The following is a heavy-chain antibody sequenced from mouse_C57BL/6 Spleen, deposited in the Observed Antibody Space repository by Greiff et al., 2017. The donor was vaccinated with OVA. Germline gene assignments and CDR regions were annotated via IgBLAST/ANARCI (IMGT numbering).Heavy chain of an antibody. Sequence: EVQLQESGPGMVKPSQSLSLTCTVTGYSITSGYDWHWIRHFPGNKLEWMGYISYSGSTNYNPSLKSRISITHDTSKNHFFLKLNSVTTEDTATYYCARASYGNFFMDYWGQGTSVTVSS. J-gene: IGHJ4*01. CDR1: GYSITSGYD. CDR2: ISYSGST. CDR3: ARASYGNFFMDY. D-gene: IGHD2-10*01. V-gene: IGHV3-1*01.